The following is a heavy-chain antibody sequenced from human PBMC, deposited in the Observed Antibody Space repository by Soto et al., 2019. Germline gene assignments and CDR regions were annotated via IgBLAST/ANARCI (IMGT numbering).Heavy chain of an antibody. Sequence: PSETLSLTCTVSGGSISSGGYYWSWIRQHPGKGLEWIGYIYYSGSAYYNPSLKSRVTISVDTSKNQFSLKLSSVTAADTAVYYCAGGAGTTPYSLDYFDYWGQGTLVTVSS. J-gene: IGHJ4*02. D-gene: IGHD1-1*01. CDR2: IYYSGSA. CDR3: AGGAGTTPYSLDYFDY. V-gene: IGHV4-31*03. CDR1: GGSISSGGYY.